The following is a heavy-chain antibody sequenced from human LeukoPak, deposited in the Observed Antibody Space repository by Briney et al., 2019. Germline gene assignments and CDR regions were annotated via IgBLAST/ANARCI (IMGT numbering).Heavy chain of an antibody. CDR3: ARELKQWLVRGNFDY. CDR2: IYHSGST. Sequence: SETLSLTCTASGYSISSGYYWGWIRQPPGKGLEWIGSIYHSGSTYYNPSLKSRVTISVDTSKNQFSLKLSSVTAADTAVYYCARELKQWLVRGNFDYWGQGTLVTVSS. D-gene: IGHD6-19*01. J-gene: IGHJ4*02. CDR1: GYSISSGYY. V-gene: IGHV4-38-2*02.